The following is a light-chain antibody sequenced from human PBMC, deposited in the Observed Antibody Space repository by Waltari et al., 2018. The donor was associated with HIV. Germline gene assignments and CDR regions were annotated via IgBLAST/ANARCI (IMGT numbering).Light chain of an antibody. CDR3: QQFRTYPRT. CDR1: QGVRNA. V-gene: IGKV1-13*02. CDR2: DAS. Sequence: AIHLAHSPSSLSASVGDRVTIPFRASQGVRNALAWYQQKPGRPPKLLSYDASTLEGGVPSRFSGSLSGTDFNLTISNLQPEDSATYYCQQFRTYPRTFGQGATLEIK. J-gene: IGKJ2*01.